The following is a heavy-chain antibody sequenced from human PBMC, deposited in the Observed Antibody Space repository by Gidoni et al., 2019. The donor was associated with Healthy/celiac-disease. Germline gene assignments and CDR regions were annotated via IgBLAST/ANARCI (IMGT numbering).Heavy chain of an antibody. CDR1: GGSISSSSYY. CDR2: IYYSGST. CDR3: ARHVLSSGWYRFDY. V-gene: IGHV4-39*01. Sequence: QLQLQESGPGLVKPSETLSLTCTVSGGSISSSSYYWGWIRQPPGKGLEWIGSIYYSGSTYYNPSLKSRVTISVDTSKNQFSLKLSSVTAADTAVYYCARHVLSSGWYRFDYWGQGTLVTVSS. J-gene: IGHJ4*02. D-gene: IGHD6-19*01.